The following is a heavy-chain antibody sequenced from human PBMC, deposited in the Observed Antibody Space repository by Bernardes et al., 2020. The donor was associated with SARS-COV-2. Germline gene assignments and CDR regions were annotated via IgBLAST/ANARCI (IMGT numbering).Heavy chain of an antibody. J-gene: IGHJ4*02. V-gene: IGHV4-4*08. CDR1: GGSMTTYY. CDR2: IYDSGAI. D-gene: IGHD3-9*01. Sequence: SETLSLTCNVSGGSMTTYYWSWIRQAPGKGLEWIAYIYDSGAINYNPSLQSRVSESVDTSKNQFSLRLTSVTAADTAVYFCAKFKVLRHLDWSLSWLEYYSVSWGQGTLVTVSS. CDR3: AKFKVLRHLDWSLSWLEYYSVS.